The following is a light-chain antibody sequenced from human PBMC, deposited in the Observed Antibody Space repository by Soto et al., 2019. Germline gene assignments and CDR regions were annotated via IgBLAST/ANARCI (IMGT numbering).Light chain of an antibody. J-gene: IGKJ4*01. Sequence: EIVLTQFPATLSLSPGERATLSCRAGQSVLTYLAWYQQRPGQAPRLLISDASNRAADIPARFSGSGSGTDFTLTISSLEPEDFAVYYCQQSSNWPLTFGGGTKVDIK. CDR2: DAS. V-gene: IGKV3-11*01. CDR3: QQSSNWPLT. CDR1: QSVLTY.